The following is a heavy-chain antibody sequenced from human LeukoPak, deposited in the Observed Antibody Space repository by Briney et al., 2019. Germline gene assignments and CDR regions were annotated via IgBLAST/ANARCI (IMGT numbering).Heavy chain of an antibody. CDR3: AKDLSEDAFDI. CDR2: ISYDGSNK. V-gene: IGHV3-30*18. J-gene: IGHJ3*02. Sequence: GGSLRLSCAASGFTFSSYGIHWVRQAPGQGLEWVGVISYDGSNKYYADSVKGRFTISRDNSKNTLYLQMNSLRAEDTAVYYCAKDLSEDAFDIWGQGTMVTVSS. CDR1: GFTFSSYG.